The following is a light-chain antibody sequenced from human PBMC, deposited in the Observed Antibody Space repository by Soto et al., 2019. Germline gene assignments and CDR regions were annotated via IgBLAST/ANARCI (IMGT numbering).Light chain of an antibody. CDR2: EVS. J-gene: IGLJ3*02. V-gene: IGLV2-14*01. CDR3: SSYTSSSTLV. CDR1: SSDVGGYNY. Sequence: VLTQPASVSGSPGQSITISRTGTSSDVGGYNYVSWYQQHPGKAPKLMIYEVSNRPSGVSNRFSGSKSGNTASLTISGLQAEDEADYYCSSYTSSSTLVFGGGTKLTVL.